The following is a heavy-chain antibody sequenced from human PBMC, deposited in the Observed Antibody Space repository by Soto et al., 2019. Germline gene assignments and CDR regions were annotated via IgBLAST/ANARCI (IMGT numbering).Heavy chain of an antibody. CDR1: GGSISRSSYY. CDR2: IYYSGST. CDR3: ARHYYDTLGY. D-gene: IGHD3-22*01. J-gene: IGHJ4*02. Sequence: QLQLQESGPGLVKPSETLSLTCTVSGGSISRSSYYWGWIRQPPGKGLEWIGSIYYSGSTYYNPSLKRRVTISGDTSKNQFALKRSSVTAADTAVYYCARHYYDTLGYWGQGTLVTVSS. V-gene: IGHV4-39*01.